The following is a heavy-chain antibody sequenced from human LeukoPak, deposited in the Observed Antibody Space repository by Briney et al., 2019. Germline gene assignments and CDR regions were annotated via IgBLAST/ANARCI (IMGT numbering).Heavy chain of an antibody. Sequence: SQTLSLTCTVSGGSISSGDYYWSWIRQPPGKGLEWIGYIYYSGSTYYNPSLKSRVTISVGTSKNQFSLKLSSVTAADTAVYYCARDQGHYGSGSYHYYYYYGMDVWGKGTTVTVSS. CDR3: ARDQGHYGSGSYHYYYYYGMDV. V-gene: IGHV4-30-4*01. CDR1: GGSISSGDYY. CDR2: IYYSGST. J-gene: IGHJ6*04. D-gene: IGHD3-10*01.